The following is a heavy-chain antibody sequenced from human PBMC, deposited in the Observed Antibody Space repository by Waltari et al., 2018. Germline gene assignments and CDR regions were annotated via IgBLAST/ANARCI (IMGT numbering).Heavy chain of an antibody. J-gene: IGHJ3*01. V-gene: IGHV1-8*02. CDR1: GYTFINYD. Sequence: QVQLVQSGAEVKKPGASVRVSCKASGYTFINYDINWVRQAPGQGLEWMGWRNPKLAIRGYAQKFQGRVSMTSDASSRTAYMELSGLTPDDTAVYYCARDYDTSTLYVENAFDVWGQGTVVTVSS. CDR3: ARDYDTSTLYVENAFDV. CDR2: RNPKLAIR. D-gene: IGHD3-22*01.